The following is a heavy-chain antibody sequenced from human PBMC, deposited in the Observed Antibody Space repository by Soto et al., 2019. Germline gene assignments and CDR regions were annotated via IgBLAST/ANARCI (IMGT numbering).Heavy chain of an antibody. Sequence: PGGSLRLSCAASGFTLSSYAMSWVRQAPGKGLEWVSAISGSGGSTYYADSVKGRFTISRDNSKNTLYLQMNSLRAEDTAVYYWVRADCIWGSPSWHLEYWGRGTLVTV. CDR3: VRADCIWGSPSWHLEY. CDR2: ISGSGGST. D-gene: IGHD3-16*01. CDR1: GFTLSSYA. J-gene: IGHJ4*02. V-gene: IGHV3-23*01.